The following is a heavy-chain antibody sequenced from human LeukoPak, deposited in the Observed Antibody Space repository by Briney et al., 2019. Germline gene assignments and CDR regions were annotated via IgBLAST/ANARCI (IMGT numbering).Heavy chain of an antibody. J-gene: IGHJ4*02. CDR3: ARELLHHYYEY. D-gene: IGHD2-15*01. CDR1: GFTVSRHF. V-gene: IGHV3-53*01. Sequence: PGGSLRLSCEVSGFTVSRHFMSWVRQAPGKGLDWVSVLYDDGTTHYADSVQGRFTIPRDTSQKILYLEMNSLRADDTAVYYCARELLHHYYEYWGQGTLVTVSA. CDR2: LYDDGTT.